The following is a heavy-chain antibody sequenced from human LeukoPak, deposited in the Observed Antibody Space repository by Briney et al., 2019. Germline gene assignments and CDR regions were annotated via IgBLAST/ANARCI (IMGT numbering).Heavy chain of an antibody. J-gene: IGHJ3*02. Sequence: SETLSLTCTVSGGSISSYHWSWIRQSPGKGLEWIGYIYYSGSTNYNPSLKSRVTISVDTSKNQFSLKLSSVTAADTAVYYCARRGYDYAFDIWGQGTMVTVSS. V-gene: IGHV4-59*08. CDR1: GGSISSYH. CDR2: IYYSGST. CDR3: ARRGYDYAFDI. D-gene: IGHD5-12*01.